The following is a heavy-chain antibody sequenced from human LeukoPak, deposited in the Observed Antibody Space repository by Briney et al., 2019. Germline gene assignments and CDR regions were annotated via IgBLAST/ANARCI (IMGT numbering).Heavy chain of an antibody. J-gene: IGHJ5*02. CDR3: ARDSGYHNWFDP. CDR2: ISPNSGGT. CDR1: GYTFTGYY. Sequence: ASVKVSCKASGYTFTGYYMHWVRQAPGQGLEWMGWISPNSGGTNYAQKFQGRVTMTRDTSISTAYMELSRLRSDDTAVYYCARDSGYHNWFDPWGQGTLVTVSS. D-gene: IGHD5-12*01. V-gene: IGHV1-2*02.